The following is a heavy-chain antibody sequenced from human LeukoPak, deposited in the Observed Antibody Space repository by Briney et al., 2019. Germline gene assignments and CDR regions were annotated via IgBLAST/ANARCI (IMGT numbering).Heavy chain of an antibody. CDR3: ARLVRVVVVAATTFDY. J-gene: IGHJ4*02. D-gene: IGHD2-15*01. CDR1: GGSITSYY. Sequence: PSETLSLTCTVSGGSITSYYWSWIRQPAGKGLEWIGRIYASGSTTYNPSLKSRATMSVDTSKTQFSLKLSSVTAADTAVYYCARLVRVVVVAATTFDYWGQGTLVTVSS. V-gene: IGHV4-4*07. CDR2: IYASGST.